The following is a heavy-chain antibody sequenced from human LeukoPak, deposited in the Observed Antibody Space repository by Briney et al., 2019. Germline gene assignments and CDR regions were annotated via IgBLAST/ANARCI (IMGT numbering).Heavy chain of an antibody. D-gene: IGHD4-17*01. CDR3: ARHPSWPDYGGTFDY. CDR1: GGSITNTF. CDR2: IYSDGRT. V-gene: IGHV4-59*08. Sequence: SETLSLTCSVSGGSITNTFWSWIRQTPGKGLEWIAYIYSDGRTNYNPSLRSRVTMSIDTSKNQFSLKMSSVTAADTAVYYCARHPSWPDYGGTFDYWGQGTLVTVSS. J-gene: IGHJ4*02.